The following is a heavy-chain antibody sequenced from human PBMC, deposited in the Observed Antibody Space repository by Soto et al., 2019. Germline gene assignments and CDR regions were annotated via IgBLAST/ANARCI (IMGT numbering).Heavy chain of an antibody. Sequence: RGSLRLSCAASGFTFSSYEMNWVRQAPGQGLEWVSYISDSGGTVYYADSVKGRFTVSRDNAQNSVYLQMNSLRTEDTAVYYCARDLLHYDFWSGYSAYFYSGMDVWGPGTKVTVSS. D-gene: IGHD3-3*01. J-gene: IGHJ6*02. CDR1: GFTFSSYE. CDR2: ISDSGGTV. CDR3: ARDLLHYDFWSGYSAYFYSGMDV. V-gene: IGHV3-48*03.